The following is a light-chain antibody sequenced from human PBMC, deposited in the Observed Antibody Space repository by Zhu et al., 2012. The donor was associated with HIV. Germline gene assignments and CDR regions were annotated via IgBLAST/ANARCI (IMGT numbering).Light chain of an antibody. V-gene: IGKV3-11*01. CDR2: DAS. J-gene: IGKJ4*01. CDR3: QQRSNWPLT. CDR1: RSVSSF. Sequence: IVLTQSPATLSLSPGERATVSCRASRSVSSFLAWYQQKPGQAPRLLIYDASKRAAGIPPRFSGSGSGTDFTLTTSSLEPEDFALYYCQQRSNWPLTFGGGTKVEIK.